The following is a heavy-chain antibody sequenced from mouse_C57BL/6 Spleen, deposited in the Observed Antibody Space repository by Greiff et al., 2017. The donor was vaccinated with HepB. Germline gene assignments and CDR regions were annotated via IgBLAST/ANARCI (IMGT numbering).Heavy chain of an antibody. Sequence: QVQLQQSGPELVKPGASVKISCKASGYAFSSSWMNWVKQRPGKGLEWIGRIYPGDGDTNYNGKFKGKATLTAAKSSSTAYMQLSSLTSEDSAVYFCARDYYGLSAGYAMDYWGQGTSVTVSS. CDR3: ARDYYGLSAGYAMDY. D-gene: IGHD1-1*01. J-gene: IGHJ4*01. CDR1: GYAFSSSW. CDR2: IYPGDGDT. V-gene: IGHV1-82*01.